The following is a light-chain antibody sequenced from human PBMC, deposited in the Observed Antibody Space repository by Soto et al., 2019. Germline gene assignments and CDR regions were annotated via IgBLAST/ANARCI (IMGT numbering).Light chain of an antibody. Sequence: NFMLTQPHSVSESPGKTVTIPCTRSSCSIGSNSVQWYRQRPGSAPTIVIYEDDQRPSGVPNRFAGSIDRSSNSASPTIPGLQTEDEADYYCQSYDTNTVVFGGGTKVTV. CDR1: SCSIGSNS. V-gene: IGLV6-57*04. CDR2: EDD. J-gene: IGLJ2*01. CDR3: QSYDTNTVV.